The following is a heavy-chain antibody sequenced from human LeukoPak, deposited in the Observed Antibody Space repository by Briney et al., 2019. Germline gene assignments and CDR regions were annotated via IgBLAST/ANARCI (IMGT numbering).Heavy chain of an antibody. CDR1: GGSISSGSYY. D-gene: IGHD6-19*01. CDR3: ARLSVAFDY. J-gene: IGHJ4*02. Sequence: SQTLSLTCTVSGGSISSGSYYWSWIRQPAGKGLEWIGRIYTSGSTNYNPSLKSRVTISVDTSKNQFSLKLSSVTAADTAVYYCARLSVAFDYWGQGTLVTVSS. V-gene: IGHV4-61*02. CDR2: IYTSGST.